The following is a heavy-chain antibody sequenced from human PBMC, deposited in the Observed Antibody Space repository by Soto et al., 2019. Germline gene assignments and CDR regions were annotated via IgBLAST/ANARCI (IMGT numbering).Heavy chain of an antibody. CDR1: GFTFSSYD. CDR2: IGIAGYT. D-gene: IGHD3-10*01. J-gene: IGHJ6*02. V-gene: IGHV3-13*01. CDR3: ARDPSGEGFGELSYGRDV. Sequence: GGSLRLSCAASGFTFSSYDMHWVRQATGKSLEWVSAIGIAGYTYYPGSVKGRFTISRENAKNSLYLQMNSLRAEDTAVYYCARDPSGEGFGELSYGRDVWGQGTTVTVSS.